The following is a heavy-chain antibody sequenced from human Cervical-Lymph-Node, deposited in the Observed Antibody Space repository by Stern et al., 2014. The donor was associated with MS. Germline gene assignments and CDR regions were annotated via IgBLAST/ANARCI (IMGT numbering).Heavy chain of an antibody. J-gene: IGHJ6*02. CDR3: ARDSALMISGMVIRYAMDV. CDR2: ISSEGTEE. CDR1: GFTFRNSG. Sequence: QVQLVESGGGLIQPGRSLRLSCTGSGFTFRNSGFHWVRQAPGKGLEWVAVISSEGTEEYYSDSMKGRFTISRDNSKDTVYLQMNSLRAEDTAVYFCARDSALMISGMVIRYAMDVWGQGTTVTVSS. D-gene: IGHD3/OR15-3a*01. V-gene: IGHV3-30*03.